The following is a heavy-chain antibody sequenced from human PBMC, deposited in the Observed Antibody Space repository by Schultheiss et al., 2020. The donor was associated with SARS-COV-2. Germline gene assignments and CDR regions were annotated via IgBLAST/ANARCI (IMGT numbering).Heavy chain of an antibody. Sequence: GGSLRLSCAASGFTFDDYAMHWVRQAPGKGLEWVSGISWNSGSIGYADSVKGRFTISRDNSKNTLYLQMNSLRAEDTAVYYCASNIAAPGEGVDYWGQGTLVTVSS. CDR2: ISWNSGSI. J-gene: IGHJ4*02. D-gene: IGHD6-6*01. CDR1: GFTFDDYA. CDR3: ASNIAAPGEGVDY. V-gene: IGHV3-9*01.